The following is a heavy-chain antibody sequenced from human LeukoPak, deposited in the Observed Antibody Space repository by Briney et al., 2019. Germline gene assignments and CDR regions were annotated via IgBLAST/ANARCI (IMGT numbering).Heavy chain of an antibody. Sequence: GGTLRLSCAASGFTFRSYGMSWVRQAPGKGLEWVSYISSSGSTIYYADSVKGRFTISRDNAKNSLYLQMNSLRAEDTAVYYCARDRVDIVATIGEGDYFDYWGQGTLVTVSS. CDR3: ARDRVDIVATIGEGDYFDY. CDR2: ISSSGSTI. J-gene: IGHJ4*02. CDR1: GFTFRSYG. D-gene: IGHD5-12*01. V-gene: IGHV3-48*04.